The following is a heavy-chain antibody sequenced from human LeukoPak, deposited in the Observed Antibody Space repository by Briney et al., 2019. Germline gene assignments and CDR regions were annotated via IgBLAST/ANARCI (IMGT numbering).Heavy chain of an antibody. Sequence: ASVKVSCKASGYTFTGYYMHWVRQAPGQGLEGMGWMNPNSGNTGYAQKFQGRVTMPRNTSISTAYMELSSLRSEDTAVYYCARGFPHYYDSSGYYPPDYWGQRTLLTVSS. J-gene: IGHJ4*02. D-gene: IGHD3-22*01. V-gene: IGHV1-8*02. CDR2: MNPNSGNT. CDR1: GYTFTGYY. CDR3: ARGFPHYYDSSGYYPPDY.